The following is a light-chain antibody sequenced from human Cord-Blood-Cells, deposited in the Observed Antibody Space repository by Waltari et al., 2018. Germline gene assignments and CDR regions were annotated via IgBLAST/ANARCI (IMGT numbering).Light chain of an antibody. Sequence: EIAIIQSQATRSEARGEREALSCRASQCVSSNLAWYQQKPGQAPRLLIYGASTRATGIPARFSGSGSGTEFTLTISSLQSEDFAVYYCQQYNNSPLTFGGGTKVEIK. CDR3: QQYNNSPLT. CDR1: QCVSSN. J-gene: IGKJ4*01. V-gene: IGKV3-15*01. CDR2: GAS.